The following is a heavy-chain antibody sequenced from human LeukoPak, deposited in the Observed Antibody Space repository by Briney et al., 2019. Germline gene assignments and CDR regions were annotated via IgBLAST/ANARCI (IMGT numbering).Heavy chain of an antibody. Sequence: PGGSLRLSCAASGFTFRKYAMSWVRQAPGKGLEWVSAISDNGYSTYYADSVKGRFTISRDSSKNTFYLQMNSLRAEDTAVYSCATGPPAGNYYYDMDVWGQGTTVTVSS. J-gene: IGHJ6*02. CDR1: GFTFRKYA. V-gene: IGHV3-23*01. CDR2: ISDNGYST. D-gene: IGHD1-14*01. CDR3: ATGPPAGNYYYDMDV.